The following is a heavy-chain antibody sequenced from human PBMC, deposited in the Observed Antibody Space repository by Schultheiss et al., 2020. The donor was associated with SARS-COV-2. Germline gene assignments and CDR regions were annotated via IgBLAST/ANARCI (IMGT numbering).Heavy chain of an antibody. D-gene: IGHD1-1*01. Sequence: GGSLRLSCEASGFTFSSYWMHWVRQAPGKGLEWVGFIRSIAYGATTEYAASVKGRFTISRDDSKSIAFLHMNSLKTEDTAVYYCTRDPNDLAYFSPSLQEGYYFDYWGQGTLVTVSS. V-gene: IGHV3-49*04. J-gene: IGHJ4*02. CDR2: IRSIAYGATT. CDR1: GFTFSSYW. CDR3: TRDPNDLAYFSPSLQEGYYFDY.